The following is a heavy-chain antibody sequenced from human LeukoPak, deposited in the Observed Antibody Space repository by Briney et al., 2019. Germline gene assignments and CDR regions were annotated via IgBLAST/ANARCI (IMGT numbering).Heavy chain of an antibody. Sequence: PGGSLRLSCVASGFGFSFYCMNWVRQAPGKGLGWLSYISSDSSSIYDADSVKGRFAISRDNGKNSLYLQMNHLRDDDTAVYYCARDTSGWYNDAFDLWGQGTRVIVSS. V-gene: IGHV3-48*02. CDR1: GFGFSFYC. D-gene: IGHD6-19*01. J-gene: IGHJ3*01. CDR3: ARDTSGWYNDAFDL. CDR2: ISSDSSSI.